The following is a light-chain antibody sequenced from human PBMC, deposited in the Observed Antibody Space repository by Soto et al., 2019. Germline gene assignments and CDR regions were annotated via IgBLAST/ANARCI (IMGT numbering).Light chain of an antibody. Sequence: EIVLTQSPGTLSLSPGERATLSCRASQSVSSSYLAWYQQKPGQAPRLLIYGASSRATGIPDRFSGSGSGTDFTLTISRLEPDDFAVYYCQPYGSSRTFGQGTKVDIK. CDR2: GAS. CDR1: QSVSSSY. J-gene: IGKJ1*01. V-gene: IGKV3-20*01. CDR3: QPYGSSRT.